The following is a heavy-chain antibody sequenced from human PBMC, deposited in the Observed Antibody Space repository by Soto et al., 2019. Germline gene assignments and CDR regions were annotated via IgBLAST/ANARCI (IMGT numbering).Heavy chain of an antibody. CDR1: GYIFTAYS. CDR3: AREENCSDGICYSEYFQR. V-gene: IGHV1-46*01. J-gene: IGHJ1*01. Sequence: QVQLVQSGAEVKKPGSSVKVSCKASGYIFTAYSMHWVRQAPGQGLEWMGVVNPSGGSTNYAQKFQCRITMTRDTSTSTVDMDLSSLTSEDTAVYYCAREENCSDGICYSEYFQRWGQGTLVTVSS. D-gene: IGHD2-15*01. CDR2: VNPSGGST.